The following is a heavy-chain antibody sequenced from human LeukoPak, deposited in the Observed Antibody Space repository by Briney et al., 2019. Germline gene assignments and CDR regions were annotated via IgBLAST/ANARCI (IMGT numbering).Heavy chain of an antibody. V-gene: IGHV3-7*03. CDR3: VRDPTRAECRSGSCYLDY. Sequence: GGSLRLSCAASGFTFSTYWMSWVRQAPGKGPEWVAHIKQDASQEYHVDSVKGRFTISRDNAKNSLYLQMNSLRAEDTAVYYCVRDPTRAECRSGSCYLDYWGQGALVSVSS. CDR2: IKQDASQE. D-gene: IGHD2-15*01. CDR1: GFTFSTYW. J-gene: IGHJ4*02.